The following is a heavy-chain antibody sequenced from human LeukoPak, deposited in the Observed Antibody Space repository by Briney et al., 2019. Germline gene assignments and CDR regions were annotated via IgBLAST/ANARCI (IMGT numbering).Heavy chain of an antibody. Sequence: ASVKVSCKASGYTFTSYGISWVRQAPGQGLEWMGWISAYNGNTNYAQKLQGRVTMTTDTSTSTAHMELRSLRSDDTAVYYCARGMLRGSYSVARPPFDYWGQGTLVTVSS. CDR1: GYTFTSYG. J-gene: IGHJ4*02. D-gene: IGHD1-26*01. CDR2: ISAYNGNT. V-gene: IGHV1-18*01. CDR3: ARGMLRGSYSVARPPFDY.